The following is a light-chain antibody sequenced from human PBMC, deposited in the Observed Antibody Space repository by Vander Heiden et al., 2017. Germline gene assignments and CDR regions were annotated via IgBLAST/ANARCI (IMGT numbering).Light chain of an antibody. CDR3: QQYSNWPRT. CDR2: AAS. CDR1: QSVSSY. V-gene: IGKV3-11*01. Sequence: DILLTQSPATMSWSPGERVTLSCRASQSVSSYLAWYQQKPGKAPRLLIYAASNMPTGIPSRSSGSGSGTDFTLTISCLEPEDFAVYYCQQYSNWPRTFGQGTKVEIK. J-gene: IGKJ1*01.